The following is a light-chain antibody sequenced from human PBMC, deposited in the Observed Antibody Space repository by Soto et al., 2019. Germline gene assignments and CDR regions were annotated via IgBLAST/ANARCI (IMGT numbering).Light chain of an antibody. CDR2: GAS. Sequence: EIVLTQSPGTLSLSPGERATLSCRASQSVNRSYLVWYQQRPGQAPRLLIYGASSRATGIPDRFSGSASGADFTLTISRLEPEDFAVYYCQQVGSSPITFGQGTPLEIK. J-gene: IGKJ5*01. V-gene: IGKV3-20*01. CDR3: QQVGSSPIT. CDR1: QSVNRSY.